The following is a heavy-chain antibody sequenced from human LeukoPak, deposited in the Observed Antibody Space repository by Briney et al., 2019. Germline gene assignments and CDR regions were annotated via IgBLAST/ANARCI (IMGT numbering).Heavy chain of an antibody. CDR2: IYCSGST. Sequence: SETLSLTCTVSGGSISSYYWSWIRQPPGKGLEWIGYIYCSGSTNYNPSLKSRVTISVDTSKNQFSLKLSSVTAADTAVYYCARVPNWFDPWGQGTLVTVSS. V-gene: IGHV4-59*01. J-gene: IGHJ5*02. CDR3: ARVPNWFDP. CDR1: GGSISSYY.